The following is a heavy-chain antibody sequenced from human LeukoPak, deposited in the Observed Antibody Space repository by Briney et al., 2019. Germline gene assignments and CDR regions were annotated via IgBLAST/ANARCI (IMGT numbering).Heavy chain of an antibody. V-gene: IGHV1-69*05. D-gene: IGHD2-2*01. CDR3: ARGDCSSTSCFYYMDV. Sequence: ASVKVSCKASGGTFSSYAIIWVRQAPGQGLEWMGGIIPIFGTANYAQKFQGRVTITTDESTSTAYMELSSLRSEDTAVYYCARGDCSSTSCFYYMDVWGKGTTVTVSS. J-gene: IGHJ6*03. CDR1: GGTFSSYA. CDR2: IIPIFGTA.